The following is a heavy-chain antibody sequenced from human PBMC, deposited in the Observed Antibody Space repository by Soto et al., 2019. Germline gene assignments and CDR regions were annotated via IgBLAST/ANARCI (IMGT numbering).Heavy chain of an antibody. V-gene: IGHV4-30-2*01. CDR2: IYHSGST. J-gene: IGHJ4*02. CDR3: ARHYYDSSGSEYYFDY. D-gene: IGHD3-22*01. CDR1: GGSISSCGYS. Sequence: PSETLSLTCAVSGGSISSCGYSWSWIRQPPGKGLEWIGYIYHSGSTYYNPSLKSRVTISVDRSKNQFSLKLSSVTAADTAVYYCARHYYDSSGSEYYFDYWGQGTLVTVSS.